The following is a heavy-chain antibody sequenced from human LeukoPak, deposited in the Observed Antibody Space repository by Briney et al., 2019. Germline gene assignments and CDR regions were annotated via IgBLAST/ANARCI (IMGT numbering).Heavy chain of an antibody. CDR1: GNSVSNTYY. Sequence: SETLSLTCGVSGNSVSNTYYWGWIRQPPGKGLEWIGSIYNTGSTYYNPSLKSRVTISVDTSKNQFSLKLSSVTAADTAVYYCARSASTGYFDYWGQGTLVTVSS. J-gene: IGHJ4*02. V-gene: IGHV4-38-2*01. CDR3: ARSASTGYFDY. D-gene: IGHD3-16*01. CDR2: IYNTGST.